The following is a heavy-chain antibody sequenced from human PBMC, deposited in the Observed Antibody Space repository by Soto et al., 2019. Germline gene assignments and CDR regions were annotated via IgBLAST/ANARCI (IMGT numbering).Heavy chain of an antibody. Sequence: QVQLQESGPGLVKPSQTLSLTCTVSGGSISSGGYYWSWIRQHPGKGLEWIGYIYYSGSTYYNPSLKSRVTXSXDXXKTQFSLKLSSVTAADTAVYYCARGSTVAATLFDYWGQGTLVTVSS. CDR2: IYYSGST. CDR3: ARGSTVAATLFDY. CDR1: GGSISSGGYY. D-gene: IGHD2-15*01. V-gene: IGHV4-31*03. J-gene: IGHJ4*02.